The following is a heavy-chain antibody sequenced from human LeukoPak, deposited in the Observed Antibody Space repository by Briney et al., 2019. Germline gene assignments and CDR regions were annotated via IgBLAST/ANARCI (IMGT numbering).Heavy chain of an antibody. J-gene: IGHJ4*02. CDR3: ARGTSSGAPDY. D-gene: IGHD6-19*01. V-gene: IGHV3-48*01. Sequence: GGSLRLSCAASGFTFSSFSMDWVRQAPGKGLEWVSYISSTSSTIYYADSVKGRFTISRDNAKNSLYLQMNSLRAEDTAVYYCARGTSSGAPDYWGQGTLVTVSS. CDR2: ISSTSSTI. CDR1: GFTFSSFS.